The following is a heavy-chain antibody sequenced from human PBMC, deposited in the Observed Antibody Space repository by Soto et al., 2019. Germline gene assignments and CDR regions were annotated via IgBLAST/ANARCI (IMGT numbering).Heavy chain of an antibody. CDR1: GFTFSSYG. D-gene: IGHD3-22*01. Sequence: GGSLRLSCAASGFTFSSYGMHWVRQAPGKGLEWVAVISYDGSNKYYADSVKGRFTISRDNSKNTLYLQMNSLRAEDTAVYYCAKDRKSGVSVPHVGRNSSGYLDYWGQGTLVTVSS. CDR3: AKDRKSGVSVPHVGRNSSGYLDY. V-gene: IGHV3-30*18. J-gene: IGHJ4*02. CDR2: ISYDGSNK.